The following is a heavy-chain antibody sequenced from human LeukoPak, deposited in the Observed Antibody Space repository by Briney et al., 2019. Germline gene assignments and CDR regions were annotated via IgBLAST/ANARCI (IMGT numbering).Heavy chain of an antibody. J-gene: IGHJ4*02. CDR1: GFPFSSYI. CDR3: AKERQSGDYFTSDY. Sequence: PGGSLRLSCAASGFPFSSYILSWVRQAPGKGLEWVSAISGSSPATYYSGSVKGRFTISRDNSKNTLYLQMNSLRAEDTAIYYCAKERQSGDYFTSDYWGPGTLVTVSS. CDR2: ISGSSPAT. D-gene: IGHD4-17*01. V-gene: IGHV3-23*01.